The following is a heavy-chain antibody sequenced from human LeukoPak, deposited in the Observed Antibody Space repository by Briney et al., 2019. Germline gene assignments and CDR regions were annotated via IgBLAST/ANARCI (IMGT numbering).Heavy chain of an antibody. CDR2: ISYDGSNK. CDR3: AREAGLVIIPFAY. D-gene: IGHD3/OR15-3a*01. J-gene: IGHJ4*02. V-gene: IGHV3-30-3*01. Sequence: PGGSLRLSCAASGFTFSSYAMHWVRQAPGKGLEWVAVISYDGSNKYYADSVKGRFTISRDNSKNTLYLQMNSLRAEDTAVYYCAREAGLVIIPFAYWGQGTLVTVSS. CDR1: GFTFSSYA.